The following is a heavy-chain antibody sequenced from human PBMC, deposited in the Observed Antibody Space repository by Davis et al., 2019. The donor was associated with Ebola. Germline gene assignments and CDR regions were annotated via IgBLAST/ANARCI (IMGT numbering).Heavy chain of an antibody. CDR1: GFTFSSYA. Sequence: GESLKISCAASGFTFSSYAMSWVRQAPGKGLAWVSGLSGGGGSTYYADSVKGRFTISRDNSKNTLYLQMNSLRAEDTAVYYCARDGPRALVVPATSRYYYYYMDVWGKGTTVTVSS. V-gene: IGHV3-23*01. CDR2: LSGGGGST. CDR3: ARDGPRALVVPATSRYYYYYMDV. D-gene: IGHD2-2*01. J-gene: IGHJ6*03.